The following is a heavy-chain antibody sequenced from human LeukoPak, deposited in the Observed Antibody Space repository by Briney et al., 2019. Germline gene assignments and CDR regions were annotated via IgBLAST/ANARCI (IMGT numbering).Heavy chain of an antibody. CDR1: GFTVSSYA. D-gene: IGHD1-26*01. CDR3: ARQMQSHGNFDS. CDR2: LGIAGDT. V-gene: IGHV3-13*01. J-gene: IGHJ4*02. Sequence: GGSLRLSCAASGFTVSSYAMHWVRHPIGKGLEWVSALGIAGDTFYPGSVKGRFTISRENARNSLYLQMNSLRAEDTAMYYCARQMQSHGNFDSWGQGTLVTVSS.